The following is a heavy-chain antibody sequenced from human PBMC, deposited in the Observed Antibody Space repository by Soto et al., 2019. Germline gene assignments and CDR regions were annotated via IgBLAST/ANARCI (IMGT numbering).Heavy chain of an antibody. V-gene: IGHV1-69*01. D-gene: IGHD2-2*01. Sequence: QVQLMQSGAEVTKPGSSVKVSCKASGGPFNTFGISWVRQAPGQGREWMGGIIPKYGTTNYARRFQGRVTITADESTTTAYLELSSLRHDDTAIYYCARTRQRRPVFYVDYWGQGTPISVTS. CDR2: IIPKYGTT. CDR1: GGPFNTFG. CDR3: ARTRQRRPVFYVDY. J-gene: IGHJ4*02.